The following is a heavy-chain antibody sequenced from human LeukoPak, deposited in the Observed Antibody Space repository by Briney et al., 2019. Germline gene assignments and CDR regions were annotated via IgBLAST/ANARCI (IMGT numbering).Heavy chain of an antibody. CDR1: GFTFSNYG. V-gene: IGHV3-30*03. CDR2: VSYDGSAK. J-gene: IGHJ5*02. D-gene: IGHD6-13*01. CDR3: ARDTSSVPHSINWANNRFDP. Sequence: QPGGSLRLSCAASGFTFSNYGMHWVRQSPGKGLEWVAIVSYDGSAKYYADSVKGRFTISRDNSKNTLYLQMNSLRGDDTAIYYCARDTSSVPHSINWANNRFDPWGQGTLVTVSS.